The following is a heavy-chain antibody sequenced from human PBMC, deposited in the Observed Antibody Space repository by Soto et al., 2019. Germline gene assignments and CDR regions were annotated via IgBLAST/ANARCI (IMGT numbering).Heavy chain of an antibody. V-gene: IGHV3-30-3*01. CDR1: GFTFSGYT. CDR2: ISYDGSSK. Sequence: QVQLVESGGGVVQPGRSLRLSCAASGFTFSGYTMHWVRQAPGKGLEWVAAISYDGSSKYYADSVQGRFIISRDNSKHTLYFQMNSPIAEDTAVYYCAMSYYYGMDVWGQGTTVTVSS. CDR3: AMSYYYGMDV. J-gene: IGHJ6*02.